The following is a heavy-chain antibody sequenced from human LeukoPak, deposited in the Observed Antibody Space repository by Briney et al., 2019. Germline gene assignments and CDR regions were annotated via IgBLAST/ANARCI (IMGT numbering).Heavy chain of an antibody. CDR3: ARKGTVTTPFDY. CDR2: TYYRSKWFS. J-gene: IGHJ4*02. D-gene: IGHD4-11*01. Sequence: SQTLSLTCAISGDSVSSDSAAWNWIRQTPSRGLEWLGRTYYRSKWFSDYALSVKSRITINADTSKNQFSLQLNSVTPEDTAVYYCARKGTVTTPFDYWGQGILVTVSS. CDR1: GDSVSSDSAA. V-gene: IGHV6-1*01.